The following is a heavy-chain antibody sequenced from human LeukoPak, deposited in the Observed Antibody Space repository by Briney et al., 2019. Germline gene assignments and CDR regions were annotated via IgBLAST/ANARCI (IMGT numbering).Heavy chain of an antibody. CDR1: GFTFSDAW. CDR2: IKRKTDGGTT. V-gene: IGHV3-15*07. CDR3: TTGNWGPY. D-gene: IGHD7-27*01. Sequence: KPGGSLRLSCAASGFTFSDAWMSWVRQAPGKGLEWVGRIKRKTDGGTTDYAAPVKGRFTISRDDSKNTLYLQMNSLKTEDTAVYYCTTGNWGPYWGQGTLVTVSS. J-gene: IGHJ4*02.